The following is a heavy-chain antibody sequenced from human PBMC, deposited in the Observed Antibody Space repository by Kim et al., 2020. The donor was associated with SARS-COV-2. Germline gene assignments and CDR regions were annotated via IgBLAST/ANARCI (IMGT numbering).Heavy chain of an antibody. V-gene: IGHV4-39*01. Sequence: SETLSLTCTVSGASISSSSHYWGWIRQPPGKGLEWIGSIYYGGSTYYNPSLKSRVAISVDTSNNQFSLKLSSVTAADTAVYYCARRGVGEMKYWGQGTLV. D-gene: IGHD3-10*01. CDR1: GASISSSSHY. J-gene: IGHJ4*02. CDR2: IYYGGST. CDR3: ARRGVGEMKY.